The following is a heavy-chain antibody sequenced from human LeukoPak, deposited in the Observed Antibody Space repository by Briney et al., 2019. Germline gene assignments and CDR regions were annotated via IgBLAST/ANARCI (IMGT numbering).Heavy chain of an antibody. J-gene: IGHJ3*02. V-gene: IGHV3-74*01. CDR2: IKTDGSST. CDR3: AKDRRGYSAFDI. Sequence: GGSLRLSCAASGFTFSSYWMHWVRQAPGKGLVWVSRIKTDGSSTSYADSVKGRFTISRDNAKNTLYLQMNSLRAEDTAVYYCAKDRRGYSAFDIWGQGTMVTVSS. CDR1: GFTFSSYW. D-gene: IGHD3-22*01.